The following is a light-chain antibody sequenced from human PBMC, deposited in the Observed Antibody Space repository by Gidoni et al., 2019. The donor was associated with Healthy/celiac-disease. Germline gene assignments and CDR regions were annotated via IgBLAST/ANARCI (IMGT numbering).Light chain of an antibody. Sequence: TITCRASQSISSYLNWYQQKPGKAPKLLIYAASSLQSGVPSRFSGSGSGTDFTLTISSLQPEDFATYYCQQSYSTPSTFGQGTQLEIK. CDR1: QSISSY. V-gene: IGKV1-39*01. CDR3: QQSYSTPST. CDR2: AAS. J-gene: IGKJ5*01.